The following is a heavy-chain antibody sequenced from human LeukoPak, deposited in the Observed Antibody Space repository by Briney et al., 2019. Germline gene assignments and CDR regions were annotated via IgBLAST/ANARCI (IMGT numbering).Heavy chain of an antibody. CDR3: ARDRPGTVTTFDY. CDR2: ISSSGRTT. V-gene: IGHV3-11*04. Sequence: PGGSLRLSCAASGFTFSDSHMTWIRQAPGKGLEWVSYISSSGRTTYYADSVKGRVTISRDNAKNSLYLQMNSLRAEDTAMYYCARDRPGTVTTFDYWGQGTLVPVSS. D-gene: IGHD4-17*01. CDR1: GFTFSDSH. J-gene: IGHJ4*02.